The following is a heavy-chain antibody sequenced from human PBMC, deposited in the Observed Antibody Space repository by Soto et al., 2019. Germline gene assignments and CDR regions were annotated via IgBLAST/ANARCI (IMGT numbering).Heavy chain of an antibody. CDR2: INTDNGNT. CDR1: GYTFNSYS. CDR3: ARDATGDPDYCYYMDV. D-gene: IGHD7-27*01. V-gene: IGHV1-3*04. J-gene: IGHJ6*03. Sequence: QVQLVQSGAELKKPGASVTVSCKASGYTFNSYSMRWVRQAPGQRLEWMGCINTDNGNTKYSQIFQGRVTITRDTSASTVDMAVSRLRSEDTAVYYGARDATGDPDYCYYMDVWGKGSMSTVSS.